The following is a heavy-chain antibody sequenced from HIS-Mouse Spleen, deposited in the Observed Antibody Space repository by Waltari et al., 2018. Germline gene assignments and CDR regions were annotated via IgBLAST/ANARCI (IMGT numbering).Heavy chain of an antibody. CDR3: ATHLDYGYDY. Sequence: QVQLQESGPGLVKASQTLSLTCTVSGGSISRGGFYWSWIRQHPGKGLEWIGYIYYSGSTYYNPSLKSRVTISVDTSKNQFSLKLSSVTAADTAVYYCATHLDYGYDYWGQGTLVTVSS. V-gene: IGHV4-31*03. J-gene: IGHJ4*02. CDR2: IYYSGST. CDR1: GGSISRGGFY. D-gene: IGHD3-10*01.